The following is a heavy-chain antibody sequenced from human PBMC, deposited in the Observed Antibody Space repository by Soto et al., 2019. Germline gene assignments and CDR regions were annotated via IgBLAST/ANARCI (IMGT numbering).Heavy chain of an antibody. J-gene: IGHJ3*02. CDR1: GDSISSSNYF. V-gene: IGHV4-39*01. Sequence: PSETLSLTCTVSGDSISSSNYFWGWIRQPPGKGLEWIGNLYYSGNTYYNPSLKRRVTISVDTSKNQFSLKLSSVTAADTAVYYCASSYYYGSGVVIDPFDIWGQGTVVTVSS. D-gene: IGHD3-10*01. CDR2: LYYSGNT. CDR3: ASSYYYGSGVVIDPFDI.